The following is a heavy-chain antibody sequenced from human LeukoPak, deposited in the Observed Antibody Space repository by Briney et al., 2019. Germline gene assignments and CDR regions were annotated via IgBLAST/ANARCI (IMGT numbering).Heavy chain of an antibody. CDR3: ARLPSRATDFDY. D-gene: IGHD5-12*01. CDR1: GGTFSSYA. V-gene: IGHV1-69*13. Sequence: ASVKVSCKASGGTFSSYAISWVRQAPGQGLEWMGGIIPIFGTANYAQKFQGRVTITADESTSTAYMELSSLRSEDTAVYYCARLPSRATDFDYWGQGTLVTVSS. J-gene: IGHJ4*02. CDR2: IIPIFGTA.